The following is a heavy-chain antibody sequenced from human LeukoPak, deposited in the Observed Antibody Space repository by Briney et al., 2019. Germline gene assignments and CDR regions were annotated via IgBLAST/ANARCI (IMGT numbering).Heavy chain of an antibody. J-gene: IGHJ4*02. CDR1: GFTFSGYG. CDR2: ISYDGNNK. Sequence: PGRSLRLSCAASGFTFSGYGMHWVRQAPGKGLEWVAVISYDGNNKYYVDSVKGRFTISRDNSKNTVSLQMNSLRVEDTAVYYCAKDPRVEAAAPDYWGQGTLVTVSS. CDR3: AKDPRVEAAAPDY. V-gene: IGHV3-30*18. D-gene: IGHD6-13*01.